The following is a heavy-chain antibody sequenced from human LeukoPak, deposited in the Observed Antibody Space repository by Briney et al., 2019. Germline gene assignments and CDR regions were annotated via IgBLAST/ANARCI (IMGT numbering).Heavy chain of an antibody. D-gene: IGHD1-7*01. CDR3: AKGQNWNYAVGDWFDP. CDR2: TSSSDAGT. CDR1: GFTLSTYA. V-gene: IGHV3-23*01. Sequence: GGSLRLSCAASGFTLSTYAMSWVRQTPGKGLEWVAATSSSDAGTYHADSVRGRFTISRDNSKNTLYLQMNSLRAEDTAVYYCAKGQNWNYAVGDWFDPWGQGTLVTVSS. J-gene: IGHJ5*02.